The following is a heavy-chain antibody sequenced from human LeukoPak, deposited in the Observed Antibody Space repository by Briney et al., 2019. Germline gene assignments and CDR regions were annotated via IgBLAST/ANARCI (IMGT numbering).Heavy chain of an antibody. J-gene: IGHJ4*02. CDR1: GFSFSTYS. V-gene: IGHV3-21*01. Sequence: GGSLRLSCAASGFSFSTYSMIWVRQAPGKGLEWVSSISSSSDYIYYADSVKGRFTISRDNAKNSLFLQMNSLRAEDTAVYYCARESPYSSGWGDYWGQGTLVTVSS. CDR3: ARESPYSSGWGDY. D-gene: IGHD6-19*01. CDR2: ISSSSDYI.